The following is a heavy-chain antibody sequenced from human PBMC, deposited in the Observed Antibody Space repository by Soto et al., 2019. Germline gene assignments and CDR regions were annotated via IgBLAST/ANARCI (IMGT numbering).Heavy chain of an antibody. CDR1: GDTLKELS. J-gene: IGHJ5*02. CDR2: FDPEDGET. D-gene: IGHD6-19*01. V-gene: IGHV1-24*01. CDR3: ATDLTGGQWLEP. Sequence: SSVKVGCKVSGDTLKELSMHWVRQAPGKGLEWMGGFDPEDGETIYAQKFQGRVTMTEDTSTDTAYMELSSLRSEDTAVYYCATDLTGGQWLEPWGQRTLVTVPS.